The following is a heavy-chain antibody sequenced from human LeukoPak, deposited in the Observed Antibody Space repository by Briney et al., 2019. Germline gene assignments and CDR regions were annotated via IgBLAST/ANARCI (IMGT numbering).Heavy chain of an antibody. V-gene: IGHV4-61*02. CDR2: IYTSGST. Sequence: PSETLSLTCTVSGGSISGGSYYWSWIRQPAGKGLEWIGRIYTSGSTNYNPSLKRRIIISVDTSKTQCSLKLSSVTAGDTAVYYCAREVPRQKYYYGSGTAPGWGQGTLVTVSS. CDR3: AREVPRQKYYYGSGTAPG. J-gene: IGHJ4*02. CDR1: GGSISGGSYY. D-gene: IGHD3-10*01.